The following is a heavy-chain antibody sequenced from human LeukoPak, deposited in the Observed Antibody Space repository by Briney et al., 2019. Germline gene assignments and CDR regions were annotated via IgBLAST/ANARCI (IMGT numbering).Heavy chain of an antibody. V-gene: IGHV3-33*08. CDR2: IWYDGSNK. CDR1: GFTFSSYA. D-gene: IGHD3-16*01. Sequence: PGGSLGLSCAASGFTFSSYAMHWVRQAPGKGLEWVAVIWYDGSNKYYADSVKGRFTISRDNSQNTLYLQMNSLRAEDTAMYYCARWGSGASGDFDYWGQGTLVSVSS. J-gene: IGHJ4*02. CDR3: ARWGSGASGDFDY.